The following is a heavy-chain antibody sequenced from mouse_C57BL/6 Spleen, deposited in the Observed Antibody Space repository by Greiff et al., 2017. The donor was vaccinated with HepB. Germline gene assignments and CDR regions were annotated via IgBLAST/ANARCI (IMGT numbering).Heavy chain of an antibody. CDR3: AITTVVARAMDY. CDR1: GYTFTDYN. CDR2: INPNNGGT. V-gene: IGHV1-22*01. D-gene: IGHD1-1*01. Sequence: VQLQQSGPELVKPGASVKMSCKASGYTFTDYNMHWVKQSHGKSLEWIGYINPNNGGTSYNQKFKGKATLTVNKSSSTAYMELRSLTSEDSAVYYCAITTVVARAMDYWGQGTSVTVSS. J-gene: IGHJ4*01.